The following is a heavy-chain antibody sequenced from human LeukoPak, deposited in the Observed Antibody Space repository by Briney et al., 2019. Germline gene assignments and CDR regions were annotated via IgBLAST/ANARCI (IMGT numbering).Heavy chain of an antibody. CDR2: IKKDGSEK. Sequence: GGSLRLSCAASGFTFSSYAMSWVRQAPGKGLEWVANIKKDGSEKYYVDSVKGRFTISRDNAKNLLYLQMDSLRAEDTAVYYCARISTSVAGGDYWGQGTLVTVSS. CDR1: GFTFSSYA. D-gene: IGHD6-19*01. V-gene: IGHV3-7*01. CDR3: ARISTSVAGGDY. J-gene: IGHJ4*02.